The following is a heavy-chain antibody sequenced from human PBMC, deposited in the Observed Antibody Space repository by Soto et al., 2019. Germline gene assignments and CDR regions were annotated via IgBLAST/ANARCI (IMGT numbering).Heavy chain of an antibody. CDR1: GFTFSSYD. CDR2: IGTAGDT. J-gene: IGHJ6*02. D-gene: IGHD2-15*01. V-gene: IGHV3-13*01. CDR3: ARGRYCSGGSCYYYYYGMDV. Sequence: GGFLRLSCAASGFTFSSYDMHWVRQATGKGLEWVSAIGTAGDTYYPGSVKGRFTISRENAKNSLYLQMNSLRAEDTAVYYCARGRYCSGGSCYYYYYGMDVWGQGTTVTVSS.